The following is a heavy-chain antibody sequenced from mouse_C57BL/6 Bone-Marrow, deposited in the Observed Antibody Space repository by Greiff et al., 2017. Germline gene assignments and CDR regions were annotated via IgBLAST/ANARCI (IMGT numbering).Heavy chain of an antibody. CDR1: GFTFSDYG. V-gene: IGHV5-17*01. J-gene: IGHJ1*03. CDR2: ISSGSSTI. CDR3: ARSGLRPLYWYFDV. D-gene: IGHD2-4*01. Sequence: DVQLVESGGGLVKPGGSLKLPCAASGFTFSDYGMHWVRQAPEKGLEWVAYISSGSSTIHYADTVKGRFTISRDNAKNTLFLQMTSLRSEDTAMYYCARSGLRPLYWYFDVWGTGTTVTVSS.